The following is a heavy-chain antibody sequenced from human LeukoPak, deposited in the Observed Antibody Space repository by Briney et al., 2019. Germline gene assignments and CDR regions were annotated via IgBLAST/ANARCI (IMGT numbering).Heavy chain of an antibody. J-gene: IGHJ6*02. D-gene: IGHD6-19*01. CDR3: ARNPNSSGWEYGAYYYYYGMDV. Sequence: ASVKVSCKASGYTFTSYDINWVRQATGQGLEWMGWMNPNSGNTGYAQKFQGRVTMTRNTSISTAYMELSSLRSEDTAVYYCARNPNSSGWEYGAYYYYYGMDVWGQGTTVTVSS. CDR2: MNPNSGNT. V-gene: IGHV1-8*01. CDR1: GYTFTSYD.